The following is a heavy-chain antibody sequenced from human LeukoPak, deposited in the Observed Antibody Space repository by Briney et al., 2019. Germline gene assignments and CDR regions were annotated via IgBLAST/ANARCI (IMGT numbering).Heavy chain of an antibody. CDR2: IKQDGSEK. J-gene: IGHJ4*02. CDR3: ARAAHTANYFDY. V-gene: IGHV3-7*03. Sequence: PGGSLRLSCAASGFTFSSYWMSWVRQAPGKGLEWVANIKQDGSEKYYVDSVKGRLTISRDNAKNSLYLQMNGLRAEDTAVYYCARAAHTANYFDYWGQGTLVTVSS. CDR1: GFTFSSYW. D-gene: IGHD5-18*01.